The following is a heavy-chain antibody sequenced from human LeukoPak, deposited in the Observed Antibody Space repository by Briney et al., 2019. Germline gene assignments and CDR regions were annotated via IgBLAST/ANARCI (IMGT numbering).Heavy chain of an antibody. CDR1: GYLISNGYY. CDR3: ASLPRYCSGNSCSGMDV. V-gene: IGHV4-38-2*01. Sequence: TSETLSLTCAVSGYLISNGYYWGWVRQPPGKGLEWIGSIYHSGSTYYSPSLKSRVSMSVDTSKNQFSLNLSSLTAADTAMYYCASLPRYCSGNSCSGMDVWGKGTTVTVSS. J-gene: IGHJ6*04. D-gene: IGHD2-15*01. CDR2: IYHSGST.